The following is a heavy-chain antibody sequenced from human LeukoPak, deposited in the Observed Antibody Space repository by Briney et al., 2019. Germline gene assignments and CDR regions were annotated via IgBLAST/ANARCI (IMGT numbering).Heavy chain of an antibody. D-gene: IGHD1-26*01. CDR3: ASQGGSNYYFDY. CDR2: ISGSGGST. V-gene: IGHV3-23*01. Sequence: GGSLRLSCAASGFTFSSYGMSWVRQAPGKGLEWVSAISGSGGSTYYADSVKGRFTISRDNSRNTLYLQMNSLRAEDTAVYYCASQGGSNYYFDYWGQGTLVTASS. J-gene: IGHJ4*02. CDR1: GFTFSSYG.